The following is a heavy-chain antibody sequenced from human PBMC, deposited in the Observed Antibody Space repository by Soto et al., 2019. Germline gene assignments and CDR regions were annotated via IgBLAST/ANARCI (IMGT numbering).Heavy chain of an antibody. CDR2: INPKSGGT. V-gene: IGHV1-2*04. Sequence: QVQLVQSGAEVKKPGASVKVSCKASGYSFTDYHIHWVRQAPGQGLEWLGRINPKSGGTSIAQKFQGWVTMTTDTSISTASMELTRLTSDDTAIYYCARGDSTDCSNGVCSFFYNHDMDVWGQGTTVTVSS. J-gene: IGHJ6*02. CDR3: ARGDSTDCSNGVCSFFYNHDMDV. D-gene: IGHD2-8*01. CDR1: GYSFTDYH.